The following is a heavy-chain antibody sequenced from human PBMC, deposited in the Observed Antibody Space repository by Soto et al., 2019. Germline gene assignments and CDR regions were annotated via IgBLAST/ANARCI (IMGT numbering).Heavy chain of an antibody. D-gene: IGHD5-12*01. CDR3: ARGIKWLRSFVTHYYGMDV. V-gene: IGHV4-34*01. CDR2: INHSGST. J-gene: IGHJ6*02. Sequence: LSATLSLTCAVYGGSFSGYYWSWIRQPPGKGLEWIGEINHSGSTNYNPSLKSRVTISVDTSKNQFSLKLSSVTAADTAVYYCARGIKWLRSFVTHYYGMDVWGQGTTVTVSS. CDR1: GGSFSGYY.